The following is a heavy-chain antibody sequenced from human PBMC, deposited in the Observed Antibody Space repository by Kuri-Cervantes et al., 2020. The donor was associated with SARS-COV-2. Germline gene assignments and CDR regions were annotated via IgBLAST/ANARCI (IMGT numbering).Heavy chain of an antibody. CDR2: IYYSGST. V-gene: IGHV4-39*02. D-gene: IGHD5-18*01. CDR3: ARGVVDTAMAYYFDY. J-gene: IGHJ4*02. CDR1: GDSISSSAYY. Sequence: SETLSLTCSVSGDSISSSAYYWGWIRQPPGKGLEWIGNIYYSGSTHYNPPLKSRVTIFVDTSNNHFSLRLNSVSAADTAVYYCARGVVDTAMAYYFDYWGQGTLVTVSS.